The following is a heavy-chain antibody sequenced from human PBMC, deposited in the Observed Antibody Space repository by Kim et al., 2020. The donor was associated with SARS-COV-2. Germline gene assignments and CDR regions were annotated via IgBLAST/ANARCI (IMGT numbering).Heavy chain of an antibody. V-gene: IGHV4-59*08. D-gene: IGHD6-13*01. CDR2: IYYSGST. CDR1: GGSISSYY. Sequence: SETLSLTCTVSGGSISSYYWSWIRQPPGKGLEWIGYIYYSGSTNYNPSLKSRVTISVDTSKNQFSLKLSSVTAADAAVYYCARPSGVAAAGSQKAGAFDICGQGTMVTVSS. CDR3: ARPSGVAAAGSQKAGAFDI. J-gene: IGHJ3*02.